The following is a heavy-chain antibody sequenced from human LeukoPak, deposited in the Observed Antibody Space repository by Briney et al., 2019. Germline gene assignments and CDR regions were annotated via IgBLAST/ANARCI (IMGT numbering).Heavy chain of an antibody. J-gene: IGHJ4*02. CDR2: IHSTGNT. D-gene: IGHD2-2*01. Sequence: KASETLSLTCTVSGVSIIDHYWSWIRQPPGKGLELTGHIHSTGNTFYKPSLKSRNTVSLDTSRNQFSLRLGSVTAADTAVYYCASFSAGCSTASCYLDYWGQGTLVTVSS. V-gene: IGHV4-59*11. CDR1: GVSIIDHY. CDR3: ASFSAGCSTASCYLDY.